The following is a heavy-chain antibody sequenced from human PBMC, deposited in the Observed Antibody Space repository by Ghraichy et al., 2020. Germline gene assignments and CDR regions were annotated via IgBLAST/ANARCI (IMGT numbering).Heavy chain of an antibody. D-gene: IGHD2-8*01. CDR1: GFTFTNYW. Sequence: GESLNISCAASGFTFTNYWMTWVRQAPGKGLEWVANIKEDGNEKNYVDSVKGRFTLSRDNAENSLYLQMNSLRAEDTAVYYCARDWGAGGYCTNGVCEYGGFWGQGTLVTVSS. CDR3: ARDWGAGGYCTNGVCEYGGF. V-gene: IGHV3-7*03. CDR2: IKEDGNEK. J-gene: IGHJ4*02.